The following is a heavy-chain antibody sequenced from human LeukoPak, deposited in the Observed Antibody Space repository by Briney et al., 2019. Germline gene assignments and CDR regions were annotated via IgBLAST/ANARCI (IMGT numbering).Heavy chain of an antibody. CDR1: GGSISSGGYY. CDR3: ARVGYCSSTSCFWFDP. CDR2: IYYSGST. V-gene: IGHV4-31*03. D-gene: IGHD2-2*01. Sequence: SETLSLICTVSGGSISSGGYYWSWIRQHPGKGLEWIGYIYYSGSTYYNPSLKSRVTISVDTSKNQFSLKLSSVTAADTAVYYCARVGYCSSTSCFWFDPWGQGTLVTVSS. J-gene: IGHJ5*02.